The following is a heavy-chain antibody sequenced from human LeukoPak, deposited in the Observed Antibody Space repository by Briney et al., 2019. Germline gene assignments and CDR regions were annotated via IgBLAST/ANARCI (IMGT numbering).Heavy chain of an antibody. CDR1: GGTFSSYA. D-gene: IGHD2-15*01. CDR2: IIPIFGTA. CDR3: ARVACSGGSCYDGYYYYYYMDV. J-gene: IGHJ6*03. V-gene: IGHV1-69*05. Sequence: SVKVSCKASGGTFSSYAISWVRRAPGQGLEWMGGIIPIFGTANYAQKFQGRVTITTDESTSTAYMELSSLRSEDTAVYYCARVACSGGSCYDGYYYYYYMDVWGKGTTVTVSS.